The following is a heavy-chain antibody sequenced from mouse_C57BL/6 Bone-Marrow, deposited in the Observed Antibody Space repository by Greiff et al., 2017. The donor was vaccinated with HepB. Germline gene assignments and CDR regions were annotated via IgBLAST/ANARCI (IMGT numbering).Heavy chain of an antibody. J-gene: IGHJ3*01. CDR1: GYTFTSYW. D-gene: IGHD2-4*01. V-gene: IGHV1-64*01. CDR3: ARRGYGDYVAWFAY. CDR2: IHPNSGST. Sequence: QVQLKQPGAELVKPGASVKLSCKASGYTFTSYWMHWVKQRPGQGLEWIGMIHPNSGSTNYNEKFKSKATLTVDKSSSTAYMQLSSLTSEDSAVYYCARRGYGDYVAWFAYWGQGTLVTVSA.